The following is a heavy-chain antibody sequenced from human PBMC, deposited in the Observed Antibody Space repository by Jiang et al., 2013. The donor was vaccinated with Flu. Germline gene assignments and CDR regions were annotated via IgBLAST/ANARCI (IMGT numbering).Heavy chain of an antibody. D-gene: IGHD4-23*01. J-gene: IGHJ4*02. CDR3: ARGTTVVRGRFFDY. V-gene: IGHV6-1*01. Sequence: VSVKSRITINPDTSKNQFSLQLNSVTPEDTAVYYCARGTTVVRGRFFDYWGQGTLVTVSS.